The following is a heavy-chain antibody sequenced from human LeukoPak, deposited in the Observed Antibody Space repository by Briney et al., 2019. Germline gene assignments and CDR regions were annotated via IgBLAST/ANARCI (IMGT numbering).Heavy chain of an antibody. J-gene: IGHJ4*02. CDR2: INSDGSST. CDR1: GFTFSSHW. CDR3: ARDKGGLWGLDY. V-gene: IGHV3-74*01. D-gene: IGHD5-18*01. Sequence: GGSLRLSCAASGFTFSSHWMHWVRQAPGKGLVWVSRINSDGSSTSYADPVKGRFTISRDNAKNTLYPQMNSLRAEDTAVYYCARDKGGLWGLDYWGQGTLVTVSS.